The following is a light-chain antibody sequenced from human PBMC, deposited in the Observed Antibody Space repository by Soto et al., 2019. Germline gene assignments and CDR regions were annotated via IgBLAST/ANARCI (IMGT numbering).Light chain of an antibody. V-gene: IGKV1-9*01. CDR1: QAIYGY. Sequence: GDRVTITCRASQAIYGYLAWYQQKPGEAPKVLIYAASYLQSGVPPRFSGSRSGTEFTLTISSLQPEDSATYYCQQLNSYPRTFGQGTKLDI. CDR3: QQLNSYPRT. CDR2: AAS. J-gene: IGKJ2*02.